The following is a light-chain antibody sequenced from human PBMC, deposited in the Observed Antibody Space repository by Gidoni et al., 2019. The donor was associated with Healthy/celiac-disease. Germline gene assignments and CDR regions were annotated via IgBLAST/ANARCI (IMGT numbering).Light chain of an antibody. CDR1: QSISSY. J-gene: IGKJ4*01. Sequence: DTQMTQAPSSLSASVGDRVTITCRASQSISSYLNWYQQKPGKAPKLLIYAASSLQSGVPSRFSGSGSGTDFTLTISSLLPEDFATYYCQQSYSTPPTFGGGTKVEIK. CDR3: QQSYSTPPT. V-gene: IGKV1-39*01. CDR2: AAS.